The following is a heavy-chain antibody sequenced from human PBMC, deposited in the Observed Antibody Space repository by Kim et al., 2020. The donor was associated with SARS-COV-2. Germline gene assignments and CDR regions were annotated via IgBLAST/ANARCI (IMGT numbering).Heavy chain of an antibody. CDR3: ARDHGMFDRANEYG. CDR2: TWYDGTNK. V-gene: IGHV3-33*01. J-gene: IGHJ6*01. CDR1: GFTFSSYG. D-gene: IGHD2-8*01. Sequence: GGSRRLSCAASGFTFSSYGMHWVRQAPGKGLEGVAVTWYDGTNKFYADSVKGRFTISRDDSKNTLFLQMNSLRAEDTAVYYCARDHGMFDRANEYG.